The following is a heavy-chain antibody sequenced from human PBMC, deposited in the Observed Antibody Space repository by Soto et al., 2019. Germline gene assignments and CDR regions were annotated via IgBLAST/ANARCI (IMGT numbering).Heavy chain of an antibody. D-gene: IGHD3-22*01. CDR2: IIPIFGTA. V-gene: IGHV1-69*12. CDR1: GGTFSSYA. Sequence: QVQLVQSGAEVKKPGSSVKVSCKASGGTFSSYAISWVRQAPGQGLEWMGGIIPIFGTANYAQKFQGRVTITADESTSTANMELSSLRSEDTDVYYCARTIQVYYDSSGQSALFDHWGQGTLVTVSS. J-gene: IGHJ5*02. CDR3: ARTIQVYYDSSGQSALFDH.